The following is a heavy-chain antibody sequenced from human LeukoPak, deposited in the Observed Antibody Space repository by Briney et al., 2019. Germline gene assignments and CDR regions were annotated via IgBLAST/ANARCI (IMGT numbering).Heavy chain of an antibody. CDR3: ARDGSTYCSSTSCYSGYYYYGMDV. CDR2: IRSSGSTM. Sequence: GGSLRLSCAASGFTFSDYYMSWIRQAPGKGLEWVSYIRSSGSTMYYADSVKGRFTNSRDNAKNSLYLQMNSLRAGDTAVYYCARDGSTYCSSTSCYSGYYYYGMDVWGQGTTVTVSS. CDR1: GFTFSDYY. V-gene: IGHV3-11*01. J-gene: IGHJ6*02. D-gene: IGHD2-2*01.